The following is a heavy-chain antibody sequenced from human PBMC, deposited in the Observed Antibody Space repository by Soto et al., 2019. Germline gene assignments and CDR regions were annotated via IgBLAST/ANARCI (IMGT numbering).Heavy chain of an antibody. J-gene: IGHJ6*02. CDR2: ITHSGST. CDR3: ARGPVGGGNSPPYYYYGMDV. CDR1: GGSFNGYY. V-gene: IGHV4-34*01. D-gene: IGHD2-21*02. Sequence: SETLSLTCAVYGGSFNGYYWSWIRQPPGKGLEWIGEITHSGSTNYNPSLKSRVTISVDTSKNQFSLRLSSVTAADTAVYYCARGPVGGGNSPPYYYYGMDVWGQGTTVTVSS.